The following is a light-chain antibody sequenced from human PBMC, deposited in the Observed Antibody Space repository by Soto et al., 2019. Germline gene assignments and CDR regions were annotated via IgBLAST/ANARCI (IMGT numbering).Light chain of an antibody. CDR3: KHYNNWPE. CDR2: GAS. J-gene: IGKJ2*01. V-gene: IGKV3-15*01. CDR1: QNIRIN. Sequence: EIVMTQSPVTLSVSPGERATLSCRASQNIRINLAWYQQKPGQAPRLLIYGASTRATGIPARFSGSGSGTEFILTINSLQSEDFAVYYCKHYNNWPEFGQGTKLEIK.